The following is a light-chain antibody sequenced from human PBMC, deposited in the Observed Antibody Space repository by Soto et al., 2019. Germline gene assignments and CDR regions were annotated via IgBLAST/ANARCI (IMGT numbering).Light chain of an antibody. CDR2: GAS. CDR3: QQRSNWPSLT. J-gene: IGKJ4*01. CDR1: QSVGGTF. V-gene: IGKV3-11*01. Sequence: EIVLTQSPGTLSLSPGEGATLSCRASQSVGGTFLAWYQQKGGQAPRLLIHGASNRATGIPDRFSGSGSETDFTLTISSLEPEDSAVYYCQQRSNWPSLTFGGGTKVEIK.